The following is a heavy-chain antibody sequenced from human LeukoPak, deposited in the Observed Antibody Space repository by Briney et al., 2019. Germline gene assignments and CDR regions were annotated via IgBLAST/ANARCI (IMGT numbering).Heavy chain of an antibody. Sequence: SQTLSLTCAISGDSVSSNGTAWNWIRQSPSRGLEWLGRTYYRSKWYNDYAVSVKSRITINPDTSKNQFSLQLNSVTPEDTAVYYCARDQYCSSTSCYPPDAFDIWGQGTMVTVSS. CDR2: TYYRSKWYN. V-gene: IGHV6-1*01. J-gene: IGHJ3*02. CDR1: GDSVSSNGTA. D-gene: IGHD2-2*01. CDR3: ARDQYCSSTSCYPPDAFDI.